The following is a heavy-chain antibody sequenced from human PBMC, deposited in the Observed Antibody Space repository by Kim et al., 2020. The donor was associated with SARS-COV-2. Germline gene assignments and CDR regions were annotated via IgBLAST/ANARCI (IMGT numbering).Heavy chain of an antibody. CDR1: GFTFSDYY. J-gene: IGHJ4*02. D-gene: IGHD6-25*01. Sequence: GGSLRLSCAASGFTFSDYYMSWIRQAPGKGLEWVSYISSSSSYTNHADSVKGRFTISRDNAKKSMYLQMNSLRAEDTAVYYCARFRSLSSGWSEFDYWGEGTLVTVSS. CDR3: ARFRSLSSGWSEFDY. V-gene: IGHV3-11*06. CDR2: ISSSSSYT.